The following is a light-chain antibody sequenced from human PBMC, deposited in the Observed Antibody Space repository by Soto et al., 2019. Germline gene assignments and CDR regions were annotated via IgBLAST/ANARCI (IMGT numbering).Light chain of an antibody. V-gene: IGLV2-11*01. CDR2: DVS. CDR3: CSYAGSSYV. Sequence: QSVLTQPRSVSGSPGQSVTISCTGTSSDVGGYNYVSWYQQHPGKAPKLMIYDVSKRPSGVPDRFSGSKFGNTASLTISGLQAEDEADYYCCSYAGSSYVFGTGTKVTVL. CDR1: SSDVGGYNY. J-gene: IGLJ1*01.